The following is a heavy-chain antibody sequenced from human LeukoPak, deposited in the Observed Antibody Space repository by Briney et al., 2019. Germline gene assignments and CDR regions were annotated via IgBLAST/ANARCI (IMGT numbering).Heavy chain of an antibody. CDR1: GLTVTNAW. V-gene: IGHV3-23*01. CDR2: ISGTGGST. CDR3: AKVVAGNIDYYFDY. D-gene: IGHD2/OR15-2a*01. Sequence: GGSLRLSCSASGLTVTNAWMSWVRQAPGKGLEWVAGISGTGGSTPYADSVSGRFTISRDNSKNTVYLQMRNLRVEHTAVYYCAKVVAGNIDYYFDYWGQGILVAVSS. J-gene: IGHJ4*02.